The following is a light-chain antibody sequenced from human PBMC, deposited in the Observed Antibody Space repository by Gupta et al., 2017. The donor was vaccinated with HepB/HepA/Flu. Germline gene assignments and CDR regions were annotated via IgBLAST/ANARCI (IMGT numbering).Light chain of an antibody. V-gene: IGLV2-14*01. Sequence: QSALTQPAFVSGSPGQSITISCTGTSSDVGGYNYFSWYQQHPGKAPKLMIYDVSNRPSGVSNRFSGSKSGNTASLTISGLQAEDEADYYCSSYTSSSTLVVFGGGTKLTVL. CDR2: DVS. J-gene: IGLJ2*01. CDR1: SSDVGGYNY. CDR3: SSYTSSSTLVV.